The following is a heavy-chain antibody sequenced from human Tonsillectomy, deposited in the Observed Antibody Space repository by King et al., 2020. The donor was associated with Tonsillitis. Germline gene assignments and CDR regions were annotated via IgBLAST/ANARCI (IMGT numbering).Heavy chain of an antibody. Sequence: VQLVESGGGLVKPGGSLRLSCAASGFTFRSYSMNWVRQAPGKGLEWVSSISSTTTYIYYADSVKGRFTISRDNAKNSLYLQMNSLRAEDTAVYYCARISCYDRAYYFDYWGQGTLVTVSS. CDR1: GFTFRSYS. J-gene: IGHJ4*02. CDR3: ARISCYDRAYYFDY. V-gene: IGHV3-21*01. D-gene: IGHD5-12*01. CDR2: ISSTTTYI.